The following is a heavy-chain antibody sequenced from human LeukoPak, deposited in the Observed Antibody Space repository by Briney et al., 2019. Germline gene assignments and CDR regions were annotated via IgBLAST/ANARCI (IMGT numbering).Heavy chain of an antibody. J-gene: IGHJ6*02. V-gene: IGHV6-1*01. CDR1: GDSVSSNIAT. Sequence: SQTLSLTCAISGDSVSSNIATWNWIRQSPSRGLEWLGRTYYRSKWYYDYAVSVKSRITINPDTSKNQFSLHLNSVTPEHTAVYYCAREDNWNDYFYGTDVWSQGTTVTVSS. CDR3: AREDNWNDYFYGTDV. CDR2: TYYRSKWYY. D-gene: IGHD1-20*01.